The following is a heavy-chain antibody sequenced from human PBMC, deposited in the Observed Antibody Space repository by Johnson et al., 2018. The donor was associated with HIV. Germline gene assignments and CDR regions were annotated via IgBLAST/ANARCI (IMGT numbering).Heavy chain of an antibody. CDR1: GFTFSNYD. V-gene: IGHV3-13*01. J-gene: IGHJ3*02. Sequence: VQLVESGGDWVQRGGSLKLSCAASGFTFSNYDIHWVRQATGNGLEWVSTMGTAGDTYYAGSVKGRFTVSRENAKNSLYLQMNSLRAGDTAVYYCARGGSRTTIFGVDINLGGFDIWGQGTRVTVSS. CDR2: MGTAGDT. D-gene: IGHD3-3*01. CDR3: ARGGSRTTIFGVDINLGGFDI.